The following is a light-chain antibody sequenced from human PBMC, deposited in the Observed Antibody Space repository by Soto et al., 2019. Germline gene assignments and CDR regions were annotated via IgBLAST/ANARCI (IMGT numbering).Light chain of an antibody. Sequence: DLQMTQSPSSLSASLGDRVTITCQASQNINNYLNWYQQKPGRAPKLLIYDASNLEAGVPSRFRGSGSGTDFTFTISRLQPEDIATYYCQQYENLPTFGQGTRLE. CDR1: QNINNY. CDR3: QQYENLPT. J-gene: IGKJ5*01. V-gene: IGKV1-33*01. CDR2: DAS.